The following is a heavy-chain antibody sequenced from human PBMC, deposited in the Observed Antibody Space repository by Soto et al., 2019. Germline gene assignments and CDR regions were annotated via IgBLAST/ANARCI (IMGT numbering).Heavy chain of an antibody. D-gene: IGHD6-13*01. CDR3: ASGTSEDTFDI. CDR2: ISSSSGTI. J-gene: IGHJ3*02. V-gene: IGHV3-48*01. CDR1: GLTFSSYS. Sequence: EVQLMESGGGLVQPGGSLRLYCAASGLTFSSYSMNWVRQAPGKGLEWVSYISSSSGTIYYGDSVKGLFTISRDNPRNALYLQMNCRRAEDTAVYYCASGTSEDTFDIWGQGTMVTVSS.